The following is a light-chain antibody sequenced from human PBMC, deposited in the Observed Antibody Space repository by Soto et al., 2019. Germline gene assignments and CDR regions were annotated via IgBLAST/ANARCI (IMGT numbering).Light chain of an antibody. J-gene: IGKJ1*01. CDR3: QQYGSSPQT. CDR2: GAS. Sequence: EIVLTQSPATLSVSPGEGATLSCRAGQSVSSSYLAWYQQKPGQAPRLLIYGASSRATGIPDRFSGSGSGTDFTLTISRLEPEDFAVYYCQQYGSSPQTFGQGTKVDIK. V-gene: IGKV3-20*01. CDR1: QSVSSSY.